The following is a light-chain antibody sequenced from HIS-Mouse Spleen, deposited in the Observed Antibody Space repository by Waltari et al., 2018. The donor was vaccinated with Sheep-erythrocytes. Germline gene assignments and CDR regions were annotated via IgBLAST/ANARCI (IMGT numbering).Light chain of an antibody. V-gene: IGLV2-8*01. CDR2: EVS. Sequence: QSALTQPPSASGSPGQSVTISCTGTSSDVGGYNYVSWYQQHPGKAPKLMIYEVSKRPSGVPDRFSGSKSGTTASPTVSGLQAEDEADYYCSSYAGSNNRVFGGGTKLTVL. CDR3: SSYAGSNNRV. J-gene: IGLJ3*02. CDR1: SSDVGGYNY.